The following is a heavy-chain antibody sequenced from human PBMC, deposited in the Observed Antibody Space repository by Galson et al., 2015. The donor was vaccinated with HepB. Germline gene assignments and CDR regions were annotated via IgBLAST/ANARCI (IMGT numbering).Heavy chain of an antibody. CDR1: GFTFSSYS. V-gene: IGHV3-21*01. D-gene: IGHD6-19*01. CDR2: ISSSSSYI. CDR3: ARDSSGWYWGYYYYGMDV. J-gene: IGHJ6*02. Sequence: SLRLSCAASGFTFSSYSMNWVRQAPGKGLEWVSSISSSSSYIYYADSVKGRFTISRDNAKNSLYLQMNSLRAEDTAVYYCARDSSGWYWGYYYYGMDVWGQGTTVTVSS.